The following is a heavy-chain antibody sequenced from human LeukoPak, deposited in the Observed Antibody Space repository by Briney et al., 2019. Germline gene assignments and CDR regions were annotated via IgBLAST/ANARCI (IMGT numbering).Heavy chain of an antibody. J-gene: IGHJ4*02. CDR2: IKQDGIEK. D-gene: IGHD2-8*02. CDR1: GFTLSNHW. CDR3: ARVYQVAGGGVGDY. Sequence: GGSLRLSCAASGFTLSNHWMIWVRQAPGKGLECVANIKQDGIEKYYLDSVKGRFTISRDNAKNSVYLQMNSLRAEDTAVYYCARVYQVAGGGVGDYWGQGTLVTVSS. V-gene: IGHV3-7*01.